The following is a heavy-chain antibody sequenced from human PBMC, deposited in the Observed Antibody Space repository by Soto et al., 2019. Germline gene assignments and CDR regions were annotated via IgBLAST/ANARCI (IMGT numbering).Heavy chain of an antibody. J-gene: IGHJ4*02. CDR1: GGSIDRSNYY. CDR3: ARSYSDWLKPFDN. Sequence: SETLSLTCNVSGGSIDRSNYYWDWLRQPPGRGLEWIGPVYYNGTTDYNPSVRSRVTISVDTSKNQFSLKLRSVTAADTAIYYCARSYSDWLKPFDNWGQGSLVTV. D-gene: IGHD3-9*01. V-gene: IGHV4-39*07. CDR2: VYYNGTT.